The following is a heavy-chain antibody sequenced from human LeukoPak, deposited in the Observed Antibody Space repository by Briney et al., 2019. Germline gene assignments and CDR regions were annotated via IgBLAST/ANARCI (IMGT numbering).Heavy chain of an antibody. Sequence: GESLKISCKGSGYRFTSYWIGWVRQMPGKGLEWMGIIYPSDSDTRYSPSFQGQVSISADKSISAAYLQWSSLKASDTAMYYCARQQQLVGGFDYWGQGTLVTVSS. CDR1: GYRFTSYW. D-gene: IGHD6-13*01. CDR2: IYPSDSDT. J-gene: IGHJ4*02. CDR3: ARQQQLVGGFDY. V-gene: IGHV5-51*01.